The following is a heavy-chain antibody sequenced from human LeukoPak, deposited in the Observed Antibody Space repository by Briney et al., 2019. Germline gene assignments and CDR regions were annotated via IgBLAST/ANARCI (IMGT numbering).Heavy chain of an antibody. CDR2: ISYDGSNK. Sequence: VGALRPSCAASGFTFSSYAMHCVRQAPGRGLEWVAVISYDGSNKYYADSVKGRFTISRDNSKNTLYLQMNSLRAEDTAVYYCARDRGYSGSYLDYWGQGTLVTVSS. D-gene: IGHD1-26*01. V-gene: IGHV3-30-3*01. J-gene: IGHJ4*02. CDR1: GFTFSSYA. CDR3: ARDRGYSGSYLDY.